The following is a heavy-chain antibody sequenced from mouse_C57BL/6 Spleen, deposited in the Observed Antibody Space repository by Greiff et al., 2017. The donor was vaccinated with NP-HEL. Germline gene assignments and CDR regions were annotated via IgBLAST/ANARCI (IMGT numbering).Heavy chain of an antibody. V-gene: IGHV1-15*01. CDR3: TRKMYYYGSSYGFAY. D-gene: IGHD1-1*01. Sequence: QVQLQQSGAELVRPGASVTLSCKASGYTFTDYEMHWVKQTPVHGLEWIGAIDPETGGTAYNQKFKGKAILTADKSSSTAYMELRSLTSEDSAVYYCTRKMYYYGSSYGFAYWGQGTLVTVSA. CDR1: GYTFTDYE. CDR2: IDPETGGT. J-gene: IGHJ3*01.